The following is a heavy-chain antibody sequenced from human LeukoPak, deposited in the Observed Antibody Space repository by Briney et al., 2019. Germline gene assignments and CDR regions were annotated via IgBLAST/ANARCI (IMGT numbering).Heavy chain of an antibody. CDR1: GFTFSSYG. Sequence: PGGSLRLSCAASGFTFSSYGMHWVRQAPGKGLEWVAFIRYDGSNKYYADSVKGRFTISRDNAKNSLYLQMNSLRAEDTAVYYCARDRLTGKKGNYYYYGMDVWGQGTTVTVSS. J-gene: IGHJ6*02. V-gene: IGHV3-30*02. D-gene: IGHD7-27*01. CDR2: IRYDGSNK. CDR3: ARDRLTGKKGNYYYYGMDV.